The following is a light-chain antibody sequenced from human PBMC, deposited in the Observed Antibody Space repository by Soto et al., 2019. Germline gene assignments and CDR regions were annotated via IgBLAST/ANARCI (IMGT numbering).Light chain of an antibody. CDR2: TNN. Sequence: QSVLTQPPSASGTPRQRVTISCSGSSSNIGRDYVYWFQQLPGTAPKLVIYTNNQRPSGVPDRFSGSKSGTSASLAISGLRSEDEADYCCAAWDDSLSAWVFGGGTKVTVL. CDR3: AAWDDSLSAWV. CDR1: SSNIGRDY. V-gene: IGLV1-47*02. J-gene: IGLJ3*02.